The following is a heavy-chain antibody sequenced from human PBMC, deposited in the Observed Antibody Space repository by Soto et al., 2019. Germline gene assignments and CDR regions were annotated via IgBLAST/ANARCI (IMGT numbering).Heavy chain of an antibody. V-gene: IGHV1-69*08. CDR3: VRPDFGDYWYFDL. CDR1: GGPFSSHT. CDR2: IIPALGTT. Sequence: QDQLVQSGAEVKKPGSSVEVSCKAFGGPFSSHTFSWVRQAPGQGLEWMGRIIPALGTTTYAQKFQGRVTITADESVSTVYMELNSLRTEDTTVYYCVRPDFGDYWYFDLWGRGTLVTVSS. J-gene: IGHJ2*01. D-gene: IGHD4-17*01.